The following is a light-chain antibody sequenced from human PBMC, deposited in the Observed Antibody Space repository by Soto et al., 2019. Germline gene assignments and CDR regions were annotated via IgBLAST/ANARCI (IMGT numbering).Light chain of an antibody. CDR2: EVS. CDR1: SSDIGAYNY. V-gene: IGLV2-14*01. CDR3: CSYAGNPYV. J-gene: IGLJ1*01. Sequence: QSALTQPASVSGSPGQSITISCTGTSSDIGAYNYVSWYQQHPGKAPKLMIYEVSNRPSGVSDRFSGSKSGNTASLTISGLQAEDEADYYCCSYAGNPYVFGTGTKLTVL.